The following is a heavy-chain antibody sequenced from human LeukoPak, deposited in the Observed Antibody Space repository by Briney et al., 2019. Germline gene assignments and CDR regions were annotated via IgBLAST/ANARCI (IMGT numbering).Heavy chain of an antibody. J-gene: IGHJ4*02. CDR1: GGTFSSYT. V-gene: IGHV1-69*02. D-gene: IGHD2-2*01. CDR3: ARTGGYCSGTSCHIDY. Sequence: SVKVSCKASGGTFSSYTISWVRQAPGQGLEWMGRIIPILGIASYAQKFQGRVTITADKSTSTAYMELSSLRSEDTAVYYCARTGGYCSGTSCHIDYWGQGTLVTVSS. CDR2: IIPILGIA.